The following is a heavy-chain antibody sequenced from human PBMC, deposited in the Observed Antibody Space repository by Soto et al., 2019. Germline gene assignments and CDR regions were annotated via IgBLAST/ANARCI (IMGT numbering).Heavy chain of an antibody. CDR3: AKDKDSYGPHYFDY. J-gene: IGHJ4*02. D-gene: IGHD5-18*01. CDR1: GFTFSSYG. Sequence: PGGSLRLSCAASGFTFSSYGMHWVRQGPGKGLEWVAVISYDGSNKYYVDSVKGRFTISRDNSKNTLYLQMNSLRPDDTAVYYCAKDKDSYGPHYFDYWGQGTRVTVSS. V-gene: IGHV3-30*18. CDR2: ISYDGSNK.